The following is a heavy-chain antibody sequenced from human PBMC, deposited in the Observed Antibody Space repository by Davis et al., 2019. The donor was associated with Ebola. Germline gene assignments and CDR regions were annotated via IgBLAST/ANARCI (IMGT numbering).Heavy chain of an antibody. Sequence: GGSLRLSCAASGFTFSSYSMNCVRQAPGKGLEWVSSISSSSSYIYYADSVKGRFTISRDNAKNSLYLQMNSLRAEDTAVYYCARELVVYAITSYGGWYSSGADYWGQGTLVTVSS. CDR2: ISSSSSYI. D-gene: IGHD2-8*02. CDR3: ARELVVYAITSYGGWYSSGADY. V-gene: IGHV3-21*01. J-gene: IGHJ4*02. CDR1: GFTFSSYS.